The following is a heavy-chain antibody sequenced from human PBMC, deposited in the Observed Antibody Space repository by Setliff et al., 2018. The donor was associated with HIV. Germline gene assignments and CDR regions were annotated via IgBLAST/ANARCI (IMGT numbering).Heavy chain of an antibody. J-gene: IGHJ4*02. CDR3: ARPVRPETTARLLI. CDR2: IYFTGTV. V-gene: IGHV4-39*01. Sequence: SETLSLTCSVSGGSISNTKYYWGWIRQSPGKGLEWIGSIYFTGTVYYNPSLESRASISIDTSKNQFSLNLKSVTAADTAIYYCARPVRPETTARLLIWGQGTLVTVSS. CDR1: GGSISNTKYY. D-gene: IGHD4-17*01.